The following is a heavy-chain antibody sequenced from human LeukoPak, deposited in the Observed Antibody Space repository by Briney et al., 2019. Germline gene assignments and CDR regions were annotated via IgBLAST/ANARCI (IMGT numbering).Heavy chain of an antibody. V-gene: IGHV3-23*01. Sequence: GGSLRLSCAASGFTFSNYAMNWVRQAPGKGLEWVSVISTSGGSTYYADSVKGRFTISRDNSKNTLYLQMSSLRAEDTAVYYCAKEYSGNYYYFDYWGQGTRVTVSS. CDR2: ISTSGGST. D-gene: IGHD1-26*01. J-gene: IGHJ4*02. CDR3: AKEYSGNYYYFDY. CDR1: GFTFSNYA.